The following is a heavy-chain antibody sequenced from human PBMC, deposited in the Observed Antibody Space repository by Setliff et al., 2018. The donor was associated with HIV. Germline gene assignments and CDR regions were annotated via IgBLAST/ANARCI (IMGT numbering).Heavy chain of an antibody. CDR1: GFRFSSSS. D-gene: IGHD6-19*01. CDR3: AKWGNTGWYDY. Sequence: GGSLRLSCAASGFRFSSSSMSWVRQAPGKGLEWVSAIGGRGPNTYCADSVKGRFTISSDSSKNTLFLQMHSLRAEDTAVYYCAKWGNTGWYDYWGQGALVTVSS. V-gene: IGHV3-23*01. CDR2: IGGRGPNT. J-gene: IGHJ4*02.